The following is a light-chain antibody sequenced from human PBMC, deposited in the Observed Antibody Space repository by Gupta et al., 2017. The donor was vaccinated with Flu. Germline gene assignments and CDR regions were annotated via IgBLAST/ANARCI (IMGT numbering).Light chain of an antibody. Sequence: DIHMSQSPSTLSASEGDRVTITCRPSQSISSWLAWYQQKPGKAPKLLIYTATSLESGVPSRFSGSGSGTEFTLTISSLQPDDFATYYCQQYNSYSRTFGQGTKVEIK. J-gene: IGKJ1*01. CDR2: TAT. V-gene: IGKV1-5*03. CDR3: QQYNSYSRT. CDR1: QSISSW.